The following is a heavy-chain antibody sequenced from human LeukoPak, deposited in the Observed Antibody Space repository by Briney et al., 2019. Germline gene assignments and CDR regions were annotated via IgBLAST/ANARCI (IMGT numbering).Heavy chain of an antibody. V-gene: IGHV3-20*04. D-gene: IGHD2-15*01. CDR3: ARGLGSVVVVAATLDY. Sequence: LSGGSLRLSCAASGFTFDDYGMSWVRQAPGKGLEWVSGINWNGGSTDYADSVKGRFSISRDNAKNSLYLQMNSLRAEDTAFYYCARGLGSVVVVAATLDYWGQGTLVTVSS. J-gene: IGHJ4*02. CDR2: INWNGGST. CDR1: GFTFDDYG.